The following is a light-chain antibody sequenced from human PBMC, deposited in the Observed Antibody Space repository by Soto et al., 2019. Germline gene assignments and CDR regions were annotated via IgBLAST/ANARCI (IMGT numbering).Light chain of an antibody. CDR3: QQYGSSSSWT. CDR2: GAS. J-gene: IGKJ1*01. CDR1: QSININS. V-gene: IGKV3-20*01. Sequence: EIVLTQSPGTLSLSPGETTTLSCRASQSININSLAWYQQKPGQAPRLLIYGASSRAAGIPDRFSGSGSVTDFTLTISRLEPEDFAVYYCQQYGSSSSWTFGQGTKVDSK.